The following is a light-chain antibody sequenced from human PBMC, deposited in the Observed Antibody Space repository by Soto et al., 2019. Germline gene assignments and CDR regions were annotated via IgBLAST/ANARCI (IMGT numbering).Light chain of an antibody. V-gene: IGKV3-20*01. CDR1: QTISSSY. J-gene: IGKJ1*01. CDR3: QHDCSSHLS. Sequence: ELVLTQSPGTLSLSPGERATLSCRASQTISSSYLAWYQQNPCRAPSLLIYGASNRATGIPDRFTGSGPGTDFTPTINALEPDDFAVYYCQHDCSSHLSSGQGTNVEIK. CDR2: GAS.